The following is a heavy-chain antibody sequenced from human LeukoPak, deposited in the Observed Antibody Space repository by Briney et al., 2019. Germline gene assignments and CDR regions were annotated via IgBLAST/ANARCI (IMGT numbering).Heavy chain of an antibody. D-gene: IGHD2-2*01. Sequence: GASVKVSCKASGGTFSSYTISWVRQAPGQGLERMGRIIPILGIANYAQKFQGRVTITADKSTSTAYMELSSLRSEDTAVYYCARDPDCSSTSCYSFDPWGRGTLVTVSS. CDR2: IIPILGIA. J-gene: IGHJ5*02. V-gene: IGHV1-69*04. CDR3: ARDPDCSSTSCYSFDP. CDR1: GGTFSSYT.